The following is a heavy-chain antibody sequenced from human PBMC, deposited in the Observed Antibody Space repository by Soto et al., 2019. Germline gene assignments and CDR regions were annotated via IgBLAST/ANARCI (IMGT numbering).Heavy chain of an antibody. D-gene: IGHD2-15*01. Sequence: ASVKVSCKASGYTFSNYDINWVRQASGQGLEWMGWMNPKSGQRNFAPRFQGRLTMTANTSMSTAYMELSSLRSDDTAVYYCARDIGPALDWFGPWGQGTLVTVSS. CDR1: GYTFSNYD. V-gene: IGHV1-8*01. CDR3: ARDIGPALDWFGP. J-gene: IGHJ5*02. CDR2: MNPKSGQR.